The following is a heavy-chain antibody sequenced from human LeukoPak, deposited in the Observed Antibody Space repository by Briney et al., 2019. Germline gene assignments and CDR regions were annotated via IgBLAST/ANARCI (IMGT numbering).Heavy chain of an antibody. CDR2: IYTSGTT. J-gene: IGHJ4*02. D-gene: IGHD4-17*01. V-gene: IGHV4-4*07. Sequence: SETLSLTCTVSGGSISNYYWNWIRQPAGKGLEWIGRIYTSGTTNYNPSLKSRVTISVDTSKNQFSLKLSSVTAADTAVYYCARGSGKTTVTTEFDYWGQGTLVTVSS. CDR3: ARGSGKTTVTTEFDY. CDR1: GGSISNYY.